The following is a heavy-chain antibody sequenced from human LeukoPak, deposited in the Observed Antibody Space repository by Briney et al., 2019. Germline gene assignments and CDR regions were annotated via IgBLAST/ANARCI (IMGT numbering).Heavy chain of an antibody. CDR3: ARDSPDSGWGYYYYGMDV. CDR2: ISSSSSYI. CDR1: GFTFSSYS. D-gene: IGHD6-19*01. J-gene: IGHJ6*02. Sequence: GGSLRLSCAASGFTFSSYSMNWVRQAPGKGLEWVSSISSSSSYIYYADSVKGRFTISRDNAKNSLYLQMNSLRAEDTAVYYCARDSPDSGWGYYYYGMDVWGQGTTVTVSS. V-gene: IGHV3-21*01.